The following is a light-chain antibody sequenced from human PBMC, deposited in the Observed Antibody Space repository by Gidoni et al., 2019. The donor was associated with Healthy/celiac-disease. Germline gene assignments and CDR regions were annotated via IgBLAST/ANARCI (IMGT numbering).Light chain of an antibody. J-gene: IGKJ2*04. CDR3: QQYYRTPCS. CDR1: QSILFSSNNKNY. Sequence: DIVMTQSPDSLAVSLGERATINCKSSQSILFSSNNKNYLAWYQQKPGQPPKLLIYWASTRASGVPDRFSGSGSGTDFTLTIRSLQAEDVAVYYCQQYYRTPCSFGQGTKLEIK. V-gene: IGKV4-1*01. CDR2: WAS.